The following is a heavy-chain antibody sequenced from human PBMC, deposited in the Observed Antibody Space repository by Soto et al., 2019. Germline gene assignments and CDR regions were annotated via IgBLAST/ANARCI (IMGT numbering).Heavy chain of an antibody. D-gene: IGHD6-13*01. Sequence: QVQLQESGPGLVQPSGTLSLTCAVSRDSINNSHWRSWVSQTPGKGLEWIGETYHSGTTNYNPSLKTRVTISIDKSKNQFSLKMNSVTAAHTAVYYCAREVNSSPARGPNWFDPWGQGTLVTVSS. J-gene: IGHJ5*02. CDR3: AREVNSSPARGPNWFDP. CDR2: TYHSGTT. CDR1: RDSINNSHW. V-gene: IGHV4-4*02.